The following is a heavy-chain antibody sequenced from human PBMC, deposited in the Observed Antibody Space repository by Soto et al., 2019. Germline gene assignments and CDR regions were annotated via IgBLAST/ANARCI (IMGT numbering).Heavy chain of an antibody. CDR2: SSGSGGST. V-gene: IGHV3-23*01. D-gene: IGHD6-13*01. CDR3: AKVKFGIAAAGLFDY. CDR1: GFTFSSYA. Sequence: GGSLRLSCAASGFTFSSYAMSWVRQSQGKGLEWVSASSGSGGSTYYADSVKGRFTISRDNSKNTLYLQMNSLRAEDTAVYYCAKVKFGIAAAGLFDYWGQGTLVTVSS. J-gene: IGHJ4*02.